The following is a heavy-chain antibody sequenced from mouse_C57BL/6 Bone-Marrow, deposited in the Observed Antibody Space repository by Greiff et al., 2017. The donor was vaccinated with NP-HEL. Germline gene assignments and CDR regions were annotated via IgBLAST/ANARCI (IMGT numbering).Heavy chain of an antibody. CDR3: GRHGIPRGGYVEV. V-gene: IGHV10-1*01. CDR2: IRSKSNNYAT. J-gene: IGHJ1*03. CDR1: GFSFNTYA. Sequence: AASGFSFNTYAMNWVRQAPGKGLEWVARIRSKSNNYATYYADSVKDRFTISRDDSESMLYLQMNNLKTEDTAMYYWGRHGIPRGGYVEVWGKGTTVTVAS.